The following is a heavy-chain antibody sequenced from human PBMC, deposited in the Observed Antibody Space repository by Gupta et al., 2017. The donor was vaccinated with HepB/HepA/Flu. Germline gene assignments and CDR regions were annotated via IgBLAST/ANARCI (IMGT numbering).Heavy chain of an antibody. D-gene: IGHD2-2*01. V-gene: IGHV4-39*01. J-gene: IGHJ4*02. CDR3: TRSSHPRHQVDS. Sequence: QVQLQESGPGLVKPSETLSLTCSVSGGSITSSSYYFDWIRQPPGKGLEWIGTIDYSGNTYYSPSLKSRVTISVDTAKNQVSLMMRSMSAADTAVFYCTRSSHPRHQVDSWGQGTLVTVSS. CDR1: GGSITSSSYY. CDR2: IDYSGNT.